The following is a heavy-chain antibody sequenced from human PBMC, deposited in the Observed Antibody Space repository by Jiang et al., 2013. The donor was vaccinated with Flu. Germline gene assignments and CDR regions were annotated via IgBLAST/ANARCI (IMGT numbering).Heavy chain of an antibody. J-gene: IGHJ2*01. CDR1: GYTFTSYA. Sequence: SGAEVKKPGASVKVSCKASGYTFTSYAMHWVRQAPGQRLEWMGWINAGNGNTKYSQKFQGRVTITRDTSASTAYMELSSLRSEDTAVYYCARDRRYSSGWGRYWYFDLWGRGTLVTVSS. D-gene: IGHD6-19*01. CDR3: ARDRRYSSGWGRYWYFDL. CDR2: INAGNGNT. V-gene: IGHV1-3*01.